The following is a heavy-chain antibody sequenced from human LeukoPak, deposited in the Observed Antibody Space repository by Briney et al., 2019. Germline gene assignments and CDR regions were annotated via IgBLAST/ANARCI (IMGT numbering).Heavy chain of an antibody. Sequence: GGSLRLSCAASGFTFSTYRMSWVRQAPGKGVEWVANIKKDGSEKHYVDSVKGRFTISRDNSKNTLYLQINSLRAEDTAVYYCAKDFWSGYHSGYFDYWGQGTLVTVSS. CDR2: IKKDGSEK. CDR3: AKDFWSGYHSGYFDY. V-gene: IGHV3-7*03. D-gene: IGHD3-3*01. J-gene: IGHJ4*02. CDR1: GFTFSTYR.